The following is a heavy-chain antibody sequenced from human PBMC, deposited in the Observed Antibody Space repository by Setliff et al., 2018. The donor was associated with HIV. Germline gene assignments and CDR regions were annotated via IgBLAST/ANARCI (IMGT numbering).Heavy chain of an antibody. V-gene: IGHV4-38-2*02. Sequence: PSETLSLTCAVSGYSISSGYYWGWIRQPPGKGLEWIGSIFHSAATNYNPSLKSRVTISIDTSKNQFSLKLSSVTAADTAVYYCARDGYSGGWAEYTFDYWSQGSLVTVS. J-gene: IGHJ4*02. CDR3: ARDGYSGGWAEYTFDY. CDR1: GYSISSGYY. CDR2: IFHSAAT. D-gene: IGHD6-19*01.